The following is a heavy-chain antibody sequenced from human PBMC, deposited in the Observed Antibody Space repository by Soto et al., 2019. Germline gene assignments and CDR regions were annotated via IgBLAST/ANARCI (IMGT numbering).Heavy chain of an antibody. CDR2: IYYSGST. V-gene: IGHV4-39*01. D-gene: IGHD3-22*01. J-gene: IGHJ5*02. Sequence: SETLSLTCTVSGGSISSSSYYWGWIRQPPGKGLEWIGSIYYSGSTYYNPSLKSRVTISVDKSKNQVSLKLSSVTASDTAVYYFAIHVGRITRIVVVTNNWLDACGQGTLVT. CDR3: AIHVGRITRIVVVTNNWLDA. CDR1: GGSISSSSYY.